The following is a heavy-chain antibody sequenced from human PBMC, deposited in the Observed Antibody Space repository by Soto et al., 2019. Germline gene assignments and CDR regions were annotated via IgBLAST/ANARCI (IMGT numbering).Heavy chain of an antibody. CDR1: GYTFTSYG. CDR2: ISAYNGNT. V-gene: IGHV1-18*01. CDR3: ARDPPRDCSSTSCYDAFDI. D-gene: IGHD2-2*01. J-gene: IGHJ3*02. Sequence: GESLKISCKASGYTFTSYGISWVRQAPGQGLEWMGWISAYNGNTNYAQKLQGTVTITTDTSTSTAYMELRSLRSDDTAVYYCARDPPRDCSSTSCYDAFDIWGQGTMVTVSS.